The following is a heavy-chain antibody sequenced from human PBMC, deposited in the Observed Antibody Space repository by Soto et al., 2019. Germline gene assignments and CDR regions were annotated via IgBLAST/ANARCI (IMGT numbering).Heavy chain of an antibody. V-gene: IGHV5-10-1*01. D-gene: IGHD6-13*01. Sequence: GESLKISCKGSGYSFTSYWISWVRQMPGKGLEWMGRIDPSDSYTNYSPSFQGHVTISADKSISTAYLQWSSLKASDTAMYYCARGIAAAGMAAYYYYGMDVWGQGTTVT. CDR3: ARGIAAAGMAAYYYYGMDV. CDR1: GYSFTSYW. CDR2: IDPSDSYT. J-gene: IGHJ6*02.